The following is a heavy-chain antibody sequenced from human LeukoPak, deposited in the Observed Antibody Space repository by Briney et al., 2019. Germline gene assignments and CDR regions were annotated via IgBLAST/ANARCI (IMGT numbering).Heavy chain of an antibody. CDR3: ARPLTTVTPSEHWYFDL. D-gene: IGHD4-17*01. CDR2: IYYSGST. Sequence: SETLSLTCAVYGGSFSGYYWSWIRQPPGKGLEWIGSIYYSGSTYYNPSLKSRVTISVDTSKNQFSLKLSSVTAADTAVYYCARPLTTVTPSEHWYFDLWGRGALVTVSS. J-gene: IGHJ2*01. CDR1: GGSFSGYY. V-gene: IGHV4-34*01.